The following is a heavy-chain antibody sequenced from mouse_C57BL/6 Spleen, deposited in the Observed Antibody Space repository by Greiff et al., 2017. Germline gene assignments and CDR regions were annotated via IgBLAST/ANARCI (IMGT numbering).Heavy chain of an antibody. V-gene: IGHV10-1*01. Sequence: EVQLVESGGGLVQPKGSLKLSCAASGFSFNTYAMNWVRQAPGKGLEWVARIRSKSNNYATYYADSVKDRFTISRDDSESMLYLQMNNLKTEDTAMYYCVRDYSNYGFAYWGQGTLVTVSA. J-gene: IGHJ3*01. CDR3: VRDYSNYGFAY. CDR2: IRSKSNNYAT. CDR1: GFSFNTYA. D-gene: IGHD2-5*01.